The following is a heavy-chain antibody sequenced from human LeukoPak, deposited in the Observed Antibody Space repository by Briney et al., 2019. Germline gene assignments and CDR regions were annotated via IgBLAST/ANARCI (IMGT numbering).Heavy chain of an antibody. CDR1: GGSFSGYY. J-gene: IGHJ6*03. CDR2: INHSGST. Sequence: YPSETLSLTCAVYGGSFSGYYWSWIRQPPGKGLEWIGEINHSGSTNYNPSLKSRVTMSVDTSKNQFSLKLSSVTAADTAVYYCXXXXXXXXXXXGTHKNNYYYYMDVWGKGTTVTISS. D-gene: IGHD6-13*01. CDR3: XXXXXXXXXXXGTHKNNYYYYMDV. V-gene: IGHV4-34*03.